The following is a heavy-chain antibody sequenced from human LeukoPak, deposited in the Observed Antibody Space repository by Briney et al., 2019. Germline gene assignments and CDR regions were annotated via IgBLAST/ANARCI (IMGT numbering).Heavy chain of an antibody. V-gene: IGHV4-39*01. CDR1: GGSISSSSYY. D-gene: IGHD4-17*01. CDR2: VYYSGST. J-gene: IGHJ5*02. CDR3: ARLLTFHDYGDP. Sequence: SETLSLTCTVSGGSISSSSYYWGWIRQPPGKGLEWIGSVYYSGSTYYNPSLKSRVIISIDTSKNQFSLKLTSVTAADTAVYYCARLLTFHDYGDPWGQGTLVTVSS.